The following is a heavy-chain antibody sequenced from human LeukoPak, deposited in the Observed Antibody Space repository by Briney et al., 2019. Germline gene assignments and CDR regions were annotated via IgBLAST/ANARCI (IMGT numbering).Heavy chain of an antibody. CDR3: ARVDTSYLYYYYYYMDV. D-gene: IGHD2-2*01. J-gene: IGHJ6*03. CDR2: IYYSGST. Sequence: SETLSPTCTVSGYSISSGYYWSWIRQPPGKGLEWIGYIYYSGSTNYNPSLKSRVTISVDTSKNQFSLKLSSVTAADTAVYYCARVDTSYLYYYYYYMDVWGKGTTVTVSS. V-gene: IGHV4-61*01. CDR1: GYSISSGYY.